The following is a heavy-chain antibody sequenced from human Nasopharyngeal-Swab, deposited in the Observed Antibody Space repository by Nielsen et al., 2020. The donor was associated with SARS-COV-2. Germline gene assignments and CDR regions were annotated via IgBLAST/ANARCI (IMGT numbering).Heavy chain of an antibody. CDR3: ARIEGSITIFGVVMWYFDY. V-gene: IGHV2-26*01. D-gene: IGHD3-3*01. Sequence: WIRQPPGKALEWLAHIFSNDEKSYSTSLKSRLTISKDTSKSQVVLTMTNMDPADTATYYCARIEGSITIFGVVMWYFDYWGQGTLVTVSS. J-gene: IGHJ4*02. CDR2: IFSNDEK.